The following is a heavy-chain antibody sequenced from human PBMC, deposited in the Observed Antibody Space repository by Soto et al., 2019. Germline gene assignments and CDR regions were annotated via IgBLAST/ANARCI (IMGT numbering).Heavy chain of an antibody. J-gene: IGHJ4*01. D-gene: IGHD3-22*01. CDR3: TTDSYSTMIVVRFDY. Sequence: PGGSLRLSCAASGFTFSSYAMNWVRQAPGKGLEWVSAVSGGGDGTYYADSVKGRFTISRDNSNNTLFLQMNSLRAEDTAIYYCTTDSYSTMIVVRFDYWGHGTLVTVSS. CDR2: VSGGGDGT. V-gene: IGHV3-23*01. CDR1: GFTFSSYA.